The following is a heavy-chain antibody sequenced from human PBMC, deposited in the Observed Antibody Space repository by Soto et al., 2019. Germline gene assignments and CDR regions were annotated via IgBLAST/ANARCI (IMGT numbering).Heavy chain of an antibody. CDR3: ARDYRTGTLGD. Sequence: QAGGSLRLSCSASGFTFSDRGFHWVRQAPGKGLEWVAVISYDGSDKYYADSVKGRFTISRDNSKKTLYLQMTSLRADDTAVYYCARDYRTGTLGDWGQGTLVTVSS. D-gene: IGHD1-1*01. CDR1: GFTFSDRG. CDR2: ISYDGSDK. J-gene: IGHJ4*02. V-gene: IGHV3-30*03.